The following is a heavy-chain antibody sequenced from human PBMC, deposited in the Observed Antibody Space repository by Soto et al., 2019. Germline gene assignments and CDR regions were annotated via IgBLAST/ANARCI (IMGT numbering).Heavy chain of an antibody. CDR1: GFTFSDYY. CDR3: AREEPKLERLRAPLARKATY. J-gene: IGHJ4*02. D-gene: IGHD1-1*01. V-gene: IGHV3-11*01. CDR2: ISSSGSTI. Sequence: GESLKISCAASGFTFSDYYMSWIRQAPGKGLEWVSYISSSGSTIYYADSVKGRFTISRDNAKNSLYLQMNSLRAEDTAVYYCAREEPKLERLRAPLARKATYWGQGTLVTVSS.